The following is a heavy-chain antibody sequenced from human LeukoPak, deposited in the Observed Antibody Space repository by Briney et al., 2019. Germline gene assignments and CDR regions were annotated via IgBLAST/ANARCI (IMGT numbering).Heavy chain of an antibody. Sequence: PSETLSLTCTVSGGSISSYYWSWIRQPPGKGLEWIGYIYYSGSTNYNPSLKSRVTISVDTSKNQFSLKLSSVTAADTAVYYCARDFGKAAAGAYYYYSMDVWGQGTTVTVSS. CDR2: IYYSGST. J-gene: IGHJ6*02. V-gene: IGHV4-59*01. D-gene: IGHD6-13*01. CDR3: ARDFGKAAAGAYYYYSMDV. CDR1: GGSISSYY.